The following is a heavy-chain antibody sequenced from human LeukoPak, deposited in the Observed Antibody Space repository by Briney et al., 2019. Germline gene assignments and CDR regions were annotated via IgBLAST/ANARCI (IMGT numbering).Heavy chain of an antibody. CDR1: GFMFRNYW. J-gene: IGHJ6*03. V-gene: IGHV3-7*01. CDR3: AREGPVVIPTTPSSSYHYYMDV. Sequence: GGSLRLSCAASGFMFRNYWMSWVRQAPGKGLEWVANIKQDGSEKHYVDPVKGRFTISRDNAKNSLYLQMNSLRAEDTAVYYCAREGPVVIPTTPSSSYHYYMDVWGKGTTVTVSS. CDR2: IKQDGSEK. D-gene: IGHD2-2*01.